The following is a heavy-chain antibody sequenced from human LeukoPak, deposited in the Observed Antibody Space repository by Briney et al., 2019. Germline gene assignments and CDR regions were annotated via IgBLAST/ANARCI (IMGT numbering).Heavy chain of an antibody. CDR3: ARAGDGSGSLDY. Sequence: SVKVSCKASGGTFSSYAISWVRQAPGRGLEWMGGIIPIFGTANYAQKFQGRVTITADESTSTAYMELSSLRSEDTAVYYCARAGDGSGSLDYWGQGTLVTVSS. CDR1: GGTFSSYA. CDR2: IIPIFGTA. J-gene: IGHJ4*02. V-gene: IGHV1-69*13. D-gene: IGHD3-10*01.